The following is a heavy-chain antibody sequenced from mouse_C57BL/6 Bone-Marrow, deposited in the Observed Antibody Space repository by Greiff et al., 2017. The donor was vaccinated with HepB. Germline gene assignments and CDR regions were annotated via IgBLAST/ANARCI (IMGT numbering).Heavy chain of an antibody. V-gene: IGHV1-80*01. Sequence: QVQLQQSGAELVKPGASVKISCKAPGYAFSSYWMNWVKQRPGKGLEWIGQIYPGDGDTNYNGKCKGKATLTADKSSSTAYMQLSSLTSEDSAVYFCAAYSSGWGFAYWGQGTLVTVSA. J-gene: IGHJ3*01. CDR2: IYPGDGDT. CDR3: AAYSSGWGFAY. D-gene: IGHD3-2*02. CDR1: GYAFSSYW.